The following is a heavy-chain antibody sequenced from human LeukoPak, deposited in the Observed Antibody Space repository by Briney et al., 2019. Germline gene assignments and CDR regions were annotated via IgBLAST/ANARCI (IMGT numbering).Heavy chain of an antibody. J-gene: IGHJ4*02. V-gene: IGHV4-61*02. Sequence: SQTLSLTCTVSGGSISSGSYYWSWIRQPAGKGLEWIGRIYTSGSTNYNPSLKSRVTISVDTSKNQFSLKLGSVTAADTAVYYCARAPLYYYDSSGYFPPLFDYWGQGTLVTVSS. CDR2: IYTSGST. D-gene: IGHD3-22*01. CDR1: GGSISSGSYY. CDR3: ARAPLYYYDSSGYFPPLFDY.